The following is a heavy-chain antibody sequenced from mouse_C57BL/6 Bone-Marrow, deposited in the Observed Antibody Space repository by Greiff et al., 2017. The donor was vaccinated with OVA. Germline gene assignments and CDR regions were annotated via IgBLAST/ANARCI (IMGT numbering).Heavy chain of an antibody. CDR3: TYVYDYVNYAMDY. CDR2: IDPENGDT. J-gene: IGHJ4*01. CDR1: GFNIKDDY. D-gene: IGHD2-4*01. Sequence: EVKLEESGAELVRPGASVKLSCTASGFNIKDDYMHWVKQRPEQGLEWIGWIDPENGDTEYASKFQGKATITADTSSNTAYLQLSSLTSEDTAVYYCTYVYDYVNYAMDYWGQGTSVTVSS. V-gene: IGHV14-4*01.